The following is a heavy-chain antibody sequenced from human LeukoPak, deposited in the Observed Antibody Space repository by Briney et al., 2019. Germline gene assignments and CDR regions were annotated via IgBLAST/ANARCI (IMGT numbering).Heavy chain of an antibody. CDR1: GFTFSSYA. D-gene: IGHD3-3*01. J-gene: IGHJ4*02. Sequence: GASLRPSCAASGFTFSSYAMSWVRQAPGKGLEWVSAISGSGGSTYYADSVKGRFTISRDNSKNTLYLQMNSLRAEDTAVYYCANSYDFWSGFFDYWGQGTLVTVSS. CDR3: ANSYDFWSGFFDY. CDR2: ISGSGGST. V-gene: IGHV3-23*01.